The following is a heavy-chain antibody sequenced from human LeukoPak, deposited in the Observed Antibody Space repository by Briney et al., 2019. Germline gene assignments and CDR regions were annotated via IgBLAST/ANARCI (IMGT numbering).Heavy chain of an antibody. CDR2: IYSGGST. J-gene: IGHJ4*02. CDR1: GFTVSSNY. D-gene: IGHD3-22*01. Sequence: GSLRLSCAASGFTVSSNYMRWARQAPGKGLEWVSVIYSGGSTYYADSVKGRFTISRDNSKNTLYLQMNSLRAEDTAVYYCARSGYYYDSSGYYDYWGQGTLVTVSS. V-gene: IGHV3-66*01. CDR3: ARSGYYYDSSGYYDY.